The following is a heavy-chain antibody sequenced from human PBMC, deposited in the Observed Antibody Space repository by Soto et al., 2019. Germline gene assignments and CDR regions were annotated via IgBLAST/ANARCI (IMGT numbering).Heavy chain of an antibody. CDR2: INSDGSST. CDR1: GFTFSSYW. Sequence: GGSLRLSCAASGFTFSSYWMHWVRQAPGKGLVWVSRINSDGSSTSYADSVKGRFTISRDNAKNTLYLQMNSLRAEDTAVYYCAREAGDGYNRLDFDYWGQGTLVTVSS. D-gene: IGHD5-12*01. J-gene: IGHJ4*02. V-gene: IGHV3-74*01. CDR3: AREAGDGYNRLDFDY.